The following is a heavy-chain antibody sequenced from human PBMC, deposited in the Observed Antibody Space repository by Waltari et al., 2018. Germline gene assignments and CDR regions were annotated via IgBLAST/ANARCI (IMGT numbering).Heavy chain of an antibody. CDR1: GYSFDSYG. CDR2: FNPDNGDG. D-gene: IGHD2-15*01. Sequence: QVQLVQSGVEVKKPGASVKVSCKASGYSFDSYGISWERQAPGQGLEWMGWFNPDNGDGNYAQKFQGRVTMTTDSSTTTAHMELRSLGSDDPAVYYCARRSPYSGFDYWGQGTLVSVSS. CDR3: ARRSPYSGFDY. J-gene: IGHJ4*02. V-gene: IGHV1-18*01.